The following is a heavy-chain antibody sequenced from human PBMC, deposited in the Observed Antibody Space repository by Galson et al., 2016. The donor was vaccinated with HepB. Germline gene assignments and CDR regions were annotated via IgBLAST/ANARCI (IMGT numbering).Heavy chain of an antibody. Sequence: TLSLICTVSDVSVTSADYFWSWIRQLPGQGLEWIGHIDDSGSADYNPSLKSRIFMSVDTSENKLSLEVRSVTAADTAVYYCARNSSSGVFDSWGQGTLVTVSS. CDR1: DVSVTSADYF. J-gene: IGHJ4*02. D-gene: IGHD6-6*01. CDR3: ARNSSSGVFDS. CDR2: IDDSGSA. V-gene: IGHV4-31*03.